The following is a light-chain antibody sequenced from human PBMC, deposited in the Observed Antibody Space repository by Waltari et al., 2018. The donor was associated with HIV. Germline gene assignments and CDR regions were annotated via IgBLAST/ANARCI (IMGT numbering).Light chain of an antibody. V-gene: IGLV2-8*01. CDR2: EVN. J-gene: IGLJ3*02. CDR3: TFFAGNNRL. Sequence: QSALTQPPSASGSPGQSVTISSTGASSAFGRYIYVSWYPHRPGKAPKLILDEVNKRPSGVADRFSGSKSGNTASLTVSGLQAEDEADYYCTFFAGNNRLFGGGTKLIVL. CDR1: SSAFGRYIY.